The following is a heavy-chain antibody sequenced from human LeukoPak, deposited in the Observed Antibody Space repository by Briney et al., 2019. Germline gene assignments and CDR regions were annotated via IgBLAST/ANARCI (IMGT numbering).Heavy chain of an antibody. Sequence: GGSLRLSCAASGFTFSSYAMSWVRQAPGKGLEWVSTISGSGGAGTYYADSVKGRFTISRDNSKNTLYLPMDSLRAEDTDVYYCVKDRGGSPFYGMDVWGQGTTVTVSS. CDR2: ISGSGGAGT. V-gene: IGHV3-23*01. CDR3: VKDRGGSPFYGMDV. J-gene: IGHJ6*01. D-gene: IGHD1-26*01. CDR1: GFTFSSYA.